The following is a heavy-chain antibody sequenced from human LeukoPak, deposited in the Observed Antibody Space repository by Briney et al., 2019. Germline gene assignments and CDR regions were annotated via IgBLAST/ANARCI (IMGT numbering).Heavy chain of an antibody. Sequence: SETLSLTCTVSGDSINSFFWSWIRQPPGKGLEWIGFIHYSGNTDYNPSLKSRVTISVDTSKNQFSLKLSSVTAADTAVYYCARETYASGWFEYWGQGALATVSS. V-gene: IGHV4-59*01. D-gene: IGHD6-19*01. J-gene: IGHJ4*02. CDR3: ARETYASGWFEY. CDR2: IHYSGNT. CDR1: GDSINSFF.